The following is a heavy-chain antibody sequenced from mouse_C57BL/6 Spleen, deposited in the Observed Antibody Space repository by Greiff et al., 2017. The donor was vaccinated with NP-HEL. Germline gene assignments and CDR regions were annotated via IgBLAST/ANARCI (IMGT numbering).Heavy chain of an antibody. Sequence: QVQLQQSGAELVKPGASVKLSCKASGYTFTSYWMHWVKQRPGQGLEWIGMIHPNSGSTNYNEKFKSKATLTVDKSSSTAYMQLSSLTSEDSAVYYCARDDGYGGFAYWGQGTLVTVSA. CDR2: IHPNSGST. J-gene: IGHJ3*01. V-gene: IGHV1-64*01. CDR1: GYTFTSYW. CDR3: ARDDGYGGFAY. D-gene: IGHD2-3*01.